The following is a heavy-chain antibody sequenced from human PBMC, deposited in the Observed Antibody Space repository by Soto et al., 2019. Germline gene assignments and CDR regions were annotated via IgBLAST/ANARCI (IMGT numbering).Heavy chain of an antibody. CDR3: ARARYCSGGSCYYGYYGMDV. J-gene: IGHJ6*02. CDR2: IIPIFGTA. V-gene: IGHV1-69*06. D-gene: IGHD2-15*01. Sequence: QVQLVQSGAEVKKPGSSVKVSCKASGGTFSSYAISWVRQAPGQGLEWMGGIIPIFGTANHAQKFQGRVTITADKSTSTAYMELSSLRSEDTAVYYCARARYCSGGSCYYGYYGMDVWGQGTTVTVSS. CDR1: GGTFSSYA.